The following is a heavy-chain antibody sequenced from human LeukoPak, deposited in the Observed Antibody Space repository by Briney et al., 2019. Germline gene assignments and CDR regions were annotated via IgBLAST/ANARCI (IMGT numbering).Heavy chain of an antibody. CDR2: ISYDGSNK. V-gene: IGHV3-30*18. Sequence: GRSLRLSCAASGFTFSSYGMHWVRQAPGKGLEWVAVISYDGSNKYYADSVKGRFTISRDNSKNTLYLQMNSLRAEYTAVYYCVKDAGGVMLDYWGQGTLVTVSS. CDR3: VKDAGGVMLDY. D-gene: IGHD3-16*01. J-gene: IGHJ4*02. CDR1: GFTFSSYG.